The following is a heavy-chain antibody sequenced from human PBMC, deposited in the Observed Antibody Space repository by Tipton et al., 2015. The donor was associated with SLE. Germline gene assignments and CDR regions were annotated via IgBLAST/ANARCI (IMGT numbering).Heavy chain of an antibody. CDR1: GGSISSSSYY. J-gene: IGHJ4*02. Sequence: LRLSCTVSGGSISSSSYYWGWIRQPPGKGLEWIGSIYHSGSTYYNPSLKSRVTISVDTSKNQFSLKLSSVTAADTAVYYCARVSLDFWSGYNIDYWGQGTLVTVSS. CDR3: ARVSLDFWSGYNIDY. CDR2: IYHSGST. D-gene: IGHD3-3*01. V-gene: IGHV4-39*07.